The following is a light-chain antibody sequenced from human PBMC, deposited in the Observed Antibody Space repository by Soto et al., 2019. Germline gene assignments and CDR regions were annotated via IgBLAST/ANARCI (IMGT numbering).Light chain of an antibody. CDR2: EAS. V-gene: IGKV1-39*01. CDR3: QQSYSSPRT. J-gene: IGKJ1*01. Sequence: DIQMTQSPSTLSASVGDRVTITCRASQTSATYINWYQQKSGSAPRLLIYEASGLQSGVPSRFSGSGSGTYFTLTITSLQPEDFATYYCQQSYSSPRTFGPGTKVDIK. CDR1: QTSATY.